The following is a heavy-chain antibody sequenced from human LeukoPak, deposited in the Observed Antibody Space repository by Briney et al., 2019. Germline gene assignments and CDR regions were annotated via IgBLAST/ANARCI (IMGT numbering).Heavy chain of an antibody. CDR2: ISTSSSSI. CDR3: ARWGDGFDI. V-gene: IGHV3-48*02. J-gene: IGHJ3*02. Sequence: GGSLRLSCGASGFTFCRYSVNWVRQAPGKGLEWVSYISTSSSSIYYTDSVKGRFTISRDNAKNSLYLQLNSLRDEDTAVYYCARWGDGFDIWGQGTMVTVSS. CDR1: GFTFCRYS. D-gene: IGHD7-27*01.